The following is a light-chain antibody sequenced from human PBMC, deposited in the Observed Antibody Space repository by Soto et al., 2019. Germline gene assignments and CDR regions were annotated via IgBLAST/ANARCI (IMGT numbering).Light chain of an antibody. J-gene: IGKJ1*01. CDR1: ESVNTN. CDR2: GAS. Sequence: TVMTQSPAILSASPGERVTLSCRASESVNTNLAWYQQKPGQGPRLLVYGASTRATGIPARFSGSGSGTALALTISSLPSEDFAVYHCQQYNNWPPAFGQGTKVEMK. CDR3: QQYNNWPPA. V-gene: IGKV3-15*01.